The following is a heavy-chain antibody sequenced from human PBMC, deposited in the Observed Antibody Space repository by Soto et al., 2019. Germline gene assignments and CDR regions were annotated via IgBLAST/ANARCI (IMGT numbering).Heavy chain of an antibody. J-gene: IGHJ4*02. CDR3: ARDSGIAAAGTISYFDY. D-gene: IGHD6-13*01. CDR1: GGSISSYY. Sequence: SETLSLTCTVSGGSISSYYWSWIRQPPGKGLEWIGYIYYSVSTNYNPSLKSRVTISVDTSKNQFSMKLSSVTAADTAVYYCARDSGIAAAGTISYFDYWGQGTLVTVS. CDR2: IYYSVST. V-gene: IGHV4-59*01.